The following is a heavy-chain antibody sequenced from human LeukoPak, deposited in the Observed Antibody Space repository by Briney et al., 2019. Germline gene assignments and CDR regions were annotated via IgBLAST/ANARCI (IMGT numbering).Heavy chain of an antibody. CDR1: GYTFISYG. J-gene: IGHJ5*02. D-gene: IGHD3-16*01. V-gene: IGHV1-18*04. Sequence: ASVKVSCKASGYTFISYGISWVRQAPGQGLEWMGWISAYKGNTKYAQKSQGRVTTTTDTSTSTAYMELRSLRSDDTAVYYCARVRGRSNWFDPWGQGTLVTVSS. CDR3: ARVRGRSNWFDP. CDR2: ISAYKGNT.